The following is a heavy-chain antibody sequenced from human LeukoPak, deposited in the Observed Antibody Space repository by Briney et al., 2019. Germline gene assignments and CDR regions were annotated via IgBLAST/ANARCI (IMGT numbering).Heavy chain of an antibody. V-gene: IGHV4-39*07. J-gene: IGHJ6*03. CDR1: GGSISSSSYY. CDR2: IYYSGST. Sequence: SETLSLTCTVSGGSISSSSYYWGWIRQPPGKGLEWIGSIYYSGSTYYNPSLKSRVTISVDTSKNQFSLKLCSVTAADTAVYYCARVGTGRYCTNGVCYSPRVYYYYYMDVWGKGTTVTVSS. D-gene: IGHD2-8*01. CDR3: ARVGTGRYCTNGVCYSPRVYYYYYMDV.